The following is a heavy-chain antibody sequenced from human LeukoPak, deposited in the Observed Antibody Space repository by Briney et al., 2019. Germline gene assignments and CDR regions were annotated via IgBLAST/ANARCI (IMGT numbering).Heavy chain of an antibody. D-gene: IGHD1-1*01. Sequence: SETLSLTCAVYGGSFSGYYWSWIRQPPGKGLEGIGYIYYSGSTNYNPSFKSRVTISVDTSKNQFSLKLSSVTAADTAVYYCARDGTWRGGWFDPWGQGTLVTVSS. CDR1: GGSFSGYY. J-gene: IGHJ5*02. V-gene: IGHV4-59*01. CDR3: ARDGTWRGGWFDP. CDR2: IYYSGST.